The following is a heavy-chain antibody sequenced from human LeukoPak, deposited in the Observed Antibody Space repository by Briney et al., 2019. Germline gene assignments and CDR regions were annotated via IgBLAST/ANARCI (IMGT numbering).Heavy chain of an antibody. CDR2: IYHTGYA. CDR1: GRPISSGNYY. J-gene: IGHJ4*02. D-gene: IGHD3-22*01. CDR3: ARDRDFDSSGYDLDGGPLTLEY. V-gene: IGHV4-30-4*08. Sequence: SETLSLTCTVSGRPISSGNYYWTWIRQPPGGGLEWIGYIYHTGYAFYNPSLKSRVTLSVYTSRNQFSLKLNSVTAADTAVYFCARDRDFDSSGYDLDGGPLTLEYWGQGSLVTVSS.